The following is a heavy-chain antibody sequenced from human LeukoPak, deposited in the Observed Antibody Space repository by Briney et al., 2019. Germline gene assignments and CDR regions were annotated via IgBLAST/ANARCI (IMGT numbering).Heavy chain of an antibody. D-gene: IGHD6-19*01. CDR3: ARGGDSGPHSLDP. V-gene: IGHV5-51*01. CDR1: GYSFTSYW. CDR2: IYPGDSDT. J-gene: IGHJ5*02. Sequence: GVSLQISCKGSGYSFTSYWIGWVSQMPGKGLAWMGIIYPGDSDTRYSPSFQGQVTISADKSISTAYLQWSSLKAPDTAMYYCARGGDSGPHSLDPWGQGTLVTVSS.